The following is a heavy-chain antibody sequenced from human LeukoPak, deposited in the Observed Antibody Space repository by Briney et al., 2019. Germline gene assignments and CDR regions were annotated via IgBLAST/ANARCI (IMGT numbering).Heavy chain of an antibody. Sequence: TGGSLRLSCAASGFTFSSYAMHWVRQAPGKGLEWVSGISWNSGSIGYADSVKGRFTISRDNAKNSLYLQMNSLRAEDTALYYCAKALRKGAPSSFDYWGQGTLVTVSS. D-gene: IGHD1-26*01. V-gene: IGHV3-9*01. CDR2: ISWNSGSI. CDR1: GFTFSSYA. J-gene: IGHJ4*02. CDR3: AKALRKGAPSSFDY.